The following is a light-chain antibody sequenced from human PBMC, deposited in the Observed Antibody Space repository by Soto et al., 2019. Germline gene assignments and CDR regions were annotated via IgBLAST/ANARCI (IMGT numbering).Light chain of an antibody. J-gene: IGKJ1*01. Sequence: EIVLTQSPATLSLSPGETATLSCRASQSVSSYFAWYQQKPGQAPRLLIYDASNRATGIPARFSGSGSGTDFTLTIRSLEPEDFAVYYCQQRSNWPPWTFGQGTKVEIK. V-gene: IGKV3-11*01. CDR3: QQRSNWPPWT. CDR1: QSVSSY. CDR2: DAS.